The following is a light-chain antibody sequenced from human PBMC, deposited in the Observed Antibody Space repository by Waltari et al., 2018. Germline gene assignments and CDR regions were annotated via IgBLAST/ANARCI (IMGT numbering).Light chain of an antibody. J-gene: IGLJ3*02. CDR2: KET. V-gene: IGLV3-25*03. CDR3: QSTDSSSTYTV. CDR1: TLPKLY. Sequence: SYDLTQSPSLSVSPGQTATIDCSGETLPKLYAYWYQQKPGQAPLLVLSKETERPSGIPERFSGASSGTTVTLTISGVRAEDEGDYYCQSTDSSSTYTVFGGGTKLTVL.